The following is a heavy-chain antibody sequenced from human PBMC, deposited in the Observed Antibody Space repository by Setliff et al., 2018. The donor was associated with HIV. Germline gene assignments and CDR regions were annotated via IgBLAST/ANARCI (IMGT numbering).Heavy chain of an antibody. J-gene: IGHJ5*02. V-gene: IGHV4-34*01. D-gene: IGHD4-17*01. Sequence: SETLSLTCSVYGDGFTGYFWSWIRQSPGKGLEWLGEINRNGITYSIPSLRGRLSISIDTSRNQFSLRLTSLIAADTAVYYCARGGSAWNMPRGDYASWFDPWGQGTLVTVSS. CDR2: INRNGIT. CDR3: ARGGSAWNMPRGDYASWFDP. CDR1: GDGFTGYF.